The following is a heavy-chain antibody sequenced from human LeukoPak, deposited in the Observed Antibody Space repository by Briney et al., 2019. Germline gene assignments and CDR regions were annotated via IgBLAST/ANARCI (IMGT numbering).Heavy chain of an antibody. CDR1: GFTFSSYW. V-gene: IGHV3-7*01. D-gene: IGHD4-17*01. Sequence: PGGSLRLSCAASGFTFSSYWMTWVRQAPGKGLEWVANIKQDGSEEYNVDCVKGRFTISRDNAKNSLYLQMNSLRAEDTAVYYCARARFETTVTTLVRKKDYYYYNMDVWGKGTTVTVSS. CDR3: ARARFETTVTTLVRKKDYYYYNMDV. J-gene: IGHJ6*03. CDR2: IKQDGSEE.